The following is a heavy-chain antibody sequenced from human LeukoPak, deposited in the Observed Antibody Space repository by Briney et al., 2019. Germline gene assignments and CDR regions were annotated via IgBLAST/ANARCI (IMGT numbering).Heavy chain of an antibody. CDR2: ISYIGST. CDR1: SDSIIGSTYY. CDR3: AKLGSSPGDYFYYYMDV. Sequence: SETLSLTRAVSSDSIIGSTYYWGWIRQPPGKGLDWIGTISYIGSTFYNPSFQSRVTISMDTSKNQFSLKLSSVSAADTAVYYCAKLGSSPGDYFYYYMDVRGKGTTVTVPS. V-gene: IGHV4-39*07. D-gene: IGHD3-10*01. J-gene: IGHJ6*03.